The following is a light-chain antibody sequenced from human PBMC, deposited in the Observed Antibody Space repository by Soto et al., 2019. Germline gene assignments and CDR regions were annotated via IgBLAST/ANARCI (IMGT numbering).Light chain of an antibody. CDR1: RSDVGGNNY. V-gene: IGLV2-14*01. Sequence: QSALTQPASVSGSPGKSITISCTGTRSDVGGNNYVSWYQQHPGKAPKLMIYEVTNRPSGVSNRFSGSKSGNTASLTISGLQADDEADYYCSSYTSSSTLSYVFGTGTKLTVL. CDR2: EVT. J-gene: IGLJ1*01. CDR3: SSYTSSSTLSYV.